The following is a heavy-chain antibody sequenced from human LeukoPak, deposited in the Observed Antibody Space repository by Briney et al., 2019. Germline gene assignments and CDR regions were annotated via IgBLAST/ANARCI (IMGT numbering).Heavy chain of an antibody. CDR3: ARSPDYGDPYWYFDL. CDR1: GFTVSSNY. CDR2: IYRGGST. J-gene: IGHJ2*01. V-gene: IGHV3-53*01. Sequence: GGSLRLSCAASGFTVSSNYMSWVRQAPGKGLEWVSVIYRGGSTHYAGSVEGRFTISRDKSRNTVYLQLNSLRAEDTAVYYCARSPDYGDPYWYFDLWGRGTLVTVSS. D-gene: IGHD4-17*01.